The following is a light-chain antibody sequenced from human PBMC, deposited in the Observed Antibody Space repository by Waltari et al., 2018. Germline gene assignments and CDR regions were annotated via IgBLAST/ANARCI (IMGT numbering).Light chain of an antibody. CDR3: TLYMGSGISV. J-gene: IGLJ2*01. CDR1: SGSVSTSNY. CDR2: STN. V-gene: IGLV8-61*01. Sequence: TVVTQEPSLSVSPGGTVTLTCGLSSGSVSTSNYPRWYQQTPGQAPRILIYSTNTRPSGVPDRFSGSILGNKAALTITGAQADDESDYYCTLYMGSGISVFGGGTRLTVL.